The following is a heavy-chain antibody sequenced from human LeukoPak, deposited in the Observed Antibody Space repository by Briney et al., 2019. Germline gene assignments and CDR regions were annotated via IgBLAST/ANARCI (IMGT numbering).Heavy chain of an antibody. J-gene: IGHJ5*02. CDR2: IYYSGSS. CDR3: ARLYDSSGYTNRLDP. CDR1: GGSISSHY. Sequence: SETLSLTCTVSGGSISSHYWSWIRQPPGKGLEWIGYIYYSGSSKYNPSLKSRVTISVDTSKNQFSLKLSSVTAADTAVYYCARLYDSSGYTNRLDPWGQGTLVTVSS. D-gene: IGHD3-22*01. V-gene: IGHV4-59*11.